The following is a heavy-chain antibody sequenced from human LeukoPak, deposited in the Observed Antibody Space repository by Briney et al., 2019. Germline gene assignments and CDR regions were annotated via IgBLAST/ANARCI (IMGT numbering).Heavy chain of an antibody. CDR1: GGSIGSFY. V-gene: IGHV4-59*01. CDR2: IYYTGST. Sequence: KPSETLSLTCTVSGGSIGSFYWSWIRQPPGKGLEWIGYIYYTGSTNYNPSLKSRVTISVNTSKNQFSLKLSSVTAADTAVYYCAGSIAVAGTADYWGQGTLVTVSS. D-gene: IGHD6-19*01. J-gene: IGHJ4*02. CDR3: AGSIAVAGTADY.